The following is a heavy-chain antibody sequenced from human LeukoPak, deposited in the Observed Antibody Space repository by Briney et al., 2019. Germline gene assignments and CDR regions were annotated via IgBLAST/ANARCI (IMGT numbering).Heavy chain of an antibody. J-gene: IGHJ4*02. Sequence: GGSLRLSCAASGFTFSSYWMHWVRQVPGKGLVWVSRVNPGGSSTTYADSVKGRFTISRDNAKNTLYLQMNSLRAEDTAVYYCARSNQADDYWGQGTLVTVSS. V-gene: IGHV3-74*01. D-gene: IGHD4-11*01. CDR2: VNPGGSST. CDR1: GFTFSSYW. CDR3: ARSNQADDY.